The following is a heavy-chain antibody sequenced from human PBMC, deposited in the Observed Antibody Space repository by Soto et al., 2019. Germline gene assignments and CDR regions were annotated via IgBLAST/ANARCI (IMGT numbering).Heavy chain of an antibody. CDR1: GYTFTSYG. V-gene: IGHV1-18*03. CDR3: ARRCSSTRCLDI. D-gene: IGHD2-2*01. J-gene: IGHJ2*01. Sequence: QVQLVQSGAEVKKPGASVKVSCKASGYTFTSYGICWVRQAPGQGLEWMGWISGYNGNTNYAQNLQGRGTMTTDRSTSTVYMELRSLRSDDMVVYYCARRCSSTRCLDICGRGTLVIVSS. CDR2: ISGYNGNT.